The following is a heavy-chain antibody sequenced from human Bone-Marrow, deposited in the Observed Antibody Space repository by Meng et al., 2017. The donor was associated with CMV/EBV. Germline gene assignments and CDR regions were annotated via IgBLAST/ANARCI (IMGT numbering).Heavy chain of an antibody. Sequence: GESLKISCAASGFTFSSYWMHWVRQAPGKGLVWVSRINSDGSSTSYADSVKGRFTISRDNAKNTLYLQMNSLRAEATAVYYCARPVYWYYDLWGLGTLVTVSS. CDR2: INSDGSST. J-gene: IGHJ2*01. CDR1: GFTFSSYW. CDR3: ARPVYWYYDL. V-gene: IGHV3-74*01.